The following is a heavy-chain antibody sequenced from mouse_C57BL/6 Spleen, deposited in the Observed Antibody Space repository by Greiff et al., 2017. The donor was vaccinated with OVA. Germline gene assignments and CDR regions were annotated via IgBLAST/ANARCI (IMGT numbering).Heavy chain of an antibody. J-gene: IGHJ2*01. V-gene: IGHV8-12*01. Sequence: LQESGPGILQSSQTLSLTCSFSGFSLSTSGMGVSWLRQPSGKGLEWLAHIYWDDDKRYNPSLKSRLTIAKDTYRNQVFLKITSVDTADTAAFYCARTDYDGYHFDYWGQGTTLTVSS. CDR2: IYWDDDK. CDR3: ARTDYDGYHFDY. D-gene: IGHD2-3*01. CDR1: GFSLSTSGMG.